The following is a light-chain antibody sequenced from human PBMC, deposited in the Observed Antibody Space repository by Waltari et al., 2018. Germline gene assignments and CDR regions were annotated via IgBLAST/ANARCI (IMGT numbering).Light chain of an antibody. Sequence: QSALTQPRSVSGSPGQSVTIFCTGTGSDVGDYDYVSWCQQHPGKVPKLVIYDVTKRPSGVPDRFSGSRSGNSASLTISGLQAEDEADYYCCTYEGTWVFGGGTKLTVL. J-gene: IGLJ3*02. CDR1: GSDVGDYDY. V-gene: IGLV2-11*01. CDR3: CTYEGTWV. CDR2: DVT.